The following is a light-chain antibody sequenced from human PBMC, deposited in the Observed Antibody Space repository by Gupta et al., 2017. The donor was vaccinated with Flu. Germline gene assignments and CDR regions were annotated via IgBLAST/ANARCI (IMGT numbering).Light chain of an antibody. Sequence: ETVMTQSPATLSVSPGERATLSCRASQSVSSNLAWYQQKPGQAPRLLIYGASTRATGIPARFSGSGSGTEFTLTISSRQSEDFAVYYCQQDNNWPGYTFGQGTKLEIK. CDR3: QQDNNWPGYT. CDR1: QSVSSN. CDR2: GAS. J-gene: IGKJ2*01. V-gene: IGKV3-15*01.